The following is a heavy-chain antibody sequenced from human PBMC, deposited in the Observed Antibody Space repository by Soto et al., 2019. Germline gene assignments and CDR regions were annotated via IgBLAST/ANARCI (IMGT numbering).Heavy chain of an antibody. V-gene: IGHV3-30*18. CDR1: GFIFSSYW. CDR3: GKDTLDCSGGDCPLYYYYGMDV. J-gene: IGHJ6*02. D-gene: IGHD2-21*02. Sequence: PGGSLRLSCAASGFIFSSYWMSWVRQAPGKGLGWLAVISNDGNNKFFADSVKGRLTLSRDNARNTLYLQINSLRAEDTAVYFCGKDTLDCSGGDCPLYYYYGMDVWGQGTTVTVSS. CDR2: ISNDGNNK.